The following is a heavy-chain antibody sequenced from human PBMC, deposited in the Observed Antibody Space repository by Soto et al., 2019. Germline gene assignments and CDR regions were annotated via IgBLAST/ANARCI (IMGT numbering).Heavy chain of an antibody. Sequence: SETLSLTCTVSGGSISSYYWSWIRQPPGKGLEWIGYIYYSGSTNYNPSLKSRVTISVDTSKNQFSLKLSSVTAADTAVYYCARRYGSFFDYWAQRTLVTVSS. D-gene: IGHD5-18*01. V-gene: IGHV4-59*08. J-gene: IGHJ4*02. CDR2: IYYSGST. CDR1: GGSISSYY. CDR3: ARRYGSFFDY.